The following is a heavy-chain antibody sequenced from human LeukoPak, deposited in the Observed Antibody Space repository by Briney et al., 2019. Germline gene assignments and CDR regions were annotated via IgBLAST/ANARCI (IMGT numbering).Heavy chain of an antibody. V-gene: IGHV3-30*18. CDR3: AKSRPSGTSDAFDI. CDR1: GFTFSSYG. Sequence: PGGSLRLSCAASGFTFSSYGMHWVRQAPGKGLEWVAVISYDGSNKYYADSVKGRFTISRDNPKNTLYLQMNSLRAEDTAVYYCAKSRPSGTSDAFDIWGQGTMVTVSS. J-gene: IGHJ3*02. CDR2: ISYDGSNK. D-gene: IGHD1-26*01.